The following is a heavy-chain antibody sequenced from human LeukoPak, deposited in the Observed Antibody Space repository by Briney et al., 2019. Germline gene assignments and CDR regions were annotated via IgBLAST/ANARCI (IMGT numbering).Heavy chain of an antibody. J-gene: IGHJ4*02. D-gene: IGHD3-22*01. CDR1: GGSISSGGYY. CDR2: IYHSGST. V-gene: IGHV4-30-2*01. Sequence: SETLSLTCTVSGGSISSGGYYWSWIRQPPGKGLEWIGYIYHSGSTYYNPSLKSRVTISVDRSKNQFSLKLSSVTAADTAVYYCARRLRSSGYYEDYWGQGTLVTVSS. CDR3: ARRLRSSGYYEDY.